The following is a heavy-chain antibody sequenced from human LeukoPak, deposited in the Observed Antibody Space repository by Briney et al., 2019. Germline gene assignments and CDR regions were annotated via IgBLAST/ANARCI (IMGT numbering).Heavy chain of an antibody. CDR2: IYHSGST. J-gene: IGHJ3*02. V-gene: IGHV4-38-2*02. CDR3: ASGIVVVPAATPGDAFDI. Sequence: SETLSLTCTVSGYSISSGYYWGWIRQPPGKGLEWIGSIYHSGSTYYNPSLKSRVTISVDTSKNQFSLKLSSVTAADTAVYYCASGIVVVPAATPGDAFDIWGQGTMVTVSS. D-gene: IGHD2-2*01. CDR1: GYSISSGYY.